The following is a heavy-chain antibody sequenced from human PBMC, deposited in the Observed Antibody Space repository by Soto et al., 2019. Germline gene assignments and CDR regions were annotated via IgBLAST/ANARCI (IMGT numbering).Heavy chain of an antibody. CDR3: ASGPPTVGSIHPVFDY. Sequence: EVQLLESGGGLVQPGGSLKVSCAASGFTFSNFAMNWVRQAPGKGLEWVSLINSGGESTYYADSVEGRFTISRDNSKNTLYLQMNSLGAEDTAVYFCASGPPTVGSIHPVFDYWGQGILVTVSS. D-gene: IGHD1-26*01. V-gene: IGHV3-23*01. CDR2: INSGGEST. CDR1: GFTFSNFA. J-gene: IGHJ4*02.